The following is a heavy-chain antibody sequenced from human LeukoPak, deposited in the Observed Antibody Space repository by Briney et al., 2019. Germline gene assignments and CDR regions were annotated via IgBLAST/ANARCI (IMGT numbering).Heavy chain of an antibody. D-gene: IGHD3-22*01. CDR2: IYYSGST. CDR1: GGSISSYY. J-gene: IGHJ4*02. CDR3: ARVPRYYDSSGYGPSFDY. Sequence: SETLSLTCTVSGGSISSYYWSWIRQPPGKGLEWIGYIYYSGSTNYNPSLKSRVTISVDTSKNQFSLKLSSVTAADTAVYYCARVPRYYDSSGYGPSFDYWGQGTLVTVSS. V-gene: IGHV4-59*08.